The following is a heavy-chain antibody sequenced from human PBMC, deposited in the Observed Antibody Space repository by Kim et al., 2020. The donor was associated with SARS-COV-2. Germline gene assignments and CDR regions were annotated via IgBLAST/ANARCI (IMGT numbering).Heavy chain of an antibody. J-gene: IGHJ4*02. CDR1: GFTFSSYA. CDR2: ISGSGGST. CDR3: AKDPQHEWGSGYDILFDY. D-gene: IGHD5-12*01. V-gene: IGHV3-23*01. Sequence: GGSLRLSCAASGFTFSSYAMSWVRQAPGKGLEWVSAISGSGGSTYYADSVKGRFTISRDNSKNTLYLQMNSLRAEDTAVYYCAKDPQHEWGSGYDILFDYWGQGPLVTVSS.